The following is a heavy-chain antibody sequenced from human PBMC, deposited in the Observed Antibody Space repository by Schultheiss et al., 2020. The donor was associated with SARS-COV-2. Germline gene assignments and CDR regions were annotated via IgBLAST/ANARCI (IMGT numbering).Heavy chain of an antibody. Sequence: GGSLRLSCAASGFTFSSYAMHWVRQAPGKGLEWVAVIWYDGSNKYYADSVKGRFTISRDNSKNTLYLQMNSLRAEDTAVYYCTGIAVAAEDYYYGMDVWGQGTTVTVSS. D-gene: IGHD6-19*01. CDR2: IWYDGSNK. V-gene: IGHV3-30*07. J-gene: IGHJ6*02. CDR3: TGIAVAAEDYYYGMDV. CDR1: GFTFSSYA.